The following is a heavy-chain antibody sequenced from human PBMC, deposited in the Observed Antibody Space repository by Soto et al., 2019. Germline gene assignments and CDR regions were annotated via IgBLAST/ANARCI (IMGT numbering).Heavy chain of an antibody. D-gene: IGHD2-15*01. CDR3: ANSYRLIVVDHYFDY. Sequence: GGSLRLSCAASGFTFSSYAMSWVRQAPGNGLKWVSAISGSGGSTYYADSVKGRFTISRDNSKNTQYLQMNGLRAEDTAVYFCANSYRLIVVDHYFDYWGQGTLVTVSS. CDR2: ISGSGGST. CDR1: GFTFSSYA. V-gene: IGHV3-23*01. J-gene: IGHJ4*02.